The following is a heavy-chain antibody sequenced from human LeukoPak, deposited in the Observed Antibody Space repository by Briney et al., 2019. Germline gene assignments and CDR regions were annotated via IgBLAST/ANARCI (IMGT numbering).Heavy chain of an antibody. V-gene: IGHV4-34*01. Sequence: SETLSLTCSVYGDSFSDYYWSWIRQTPAKGLEWIGDINHSGTTNYSPSLKSRVSISVDTSKNQSSLKLNSVTAADAAMYYCASHYSSGSYRYTGSFDSWGQGMLVNVSS. J-gene: IGHJ4*02. CDR2: INHSGTT. CDR3: ASHYSSGSYRYTGSFDS. D-gene: IGHD3-16*02. CDR1: GDSFSDYY.